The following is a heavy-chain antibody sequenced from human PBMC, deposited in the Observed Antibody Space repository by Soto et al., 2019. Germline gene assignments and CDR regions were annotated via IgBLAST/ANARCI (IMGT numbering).Heavy chain of an antibody. D-gene: IGHD2-2*02. CDR3: ARADIVVVPAAIINY. CDR2: IYYSGST. V-gene: IGHV4-30-4*01. Sequence: SETLSLTCTVSGGSISSGDYYWSWIRQPPGKGLEWIGYIYYSGSTYYNPSLKSRVTISVDTSKNQFSLKLSSVTAADTAVYYCARADIVVVPAAIINYWGQGTLVTVSS. CDR1: GGSISSGDYY. J-gene: IGHJ4*02.